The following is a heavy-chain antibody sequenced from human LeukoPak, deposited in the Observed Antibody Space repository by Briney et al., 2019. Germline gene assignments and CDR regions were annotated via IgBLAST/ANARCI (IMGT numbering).Heavy chain of an antibody. CDR2: INPNSSGT. CDR3: ARGLREYQLLPDY. Sequence: ASVKVSCKASGYTFTGYYMHWVRQAPGQGLEWMGWINPNSSGTNYAQKFQGRVTMTRDTSISTAYMELSRLRSDDTAVYYCARGLREYQLLPDYWGQGTLVTVSS. V-gene: IGHV1-2*02. CDR1: GYTFTGYY. J-gene: IGHJ4*02. D-gene: IGHD2-2*01.